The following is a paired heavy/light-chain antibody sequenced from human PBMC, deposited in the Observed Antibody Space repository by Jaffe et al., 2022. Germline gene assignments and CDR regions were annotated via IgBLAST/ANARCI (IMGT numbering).Light chain of an antibody. V-gene: IGLV2-23*02. CDR3: CSYVHSSTYVV. CDR1: SSDVGSYNL. J-gene: IGLJ2*01. CDR2: EVT. Sequence: QSALTQPASVSGSPGQSITISCTGTSSDVGSYNLVSWYQQRPGKAPKLMIYEVTKRPSGVSNRFSGSKSGNTASLTISGLQAEDEADYHCCSYVHSSTYVVFGGGTKLTVL.
Heavy chain of an antibody. CDR1: GFTFGDYV. Sequence: EVQLVESGGGLVQPGRSLRLSCTASGFTFGDYVMSWVRQAPGKGLEWVGFIRNKAYGGTTEYAASVKGRFTISRDDSKSIVYLQMNSLKTEDTAVYYCTRSQIVLLWFGDSGYWGQGTLVTVSS. D-gene: IGHD3-10*01. V-gene: IGHV3-49*04. J-gene: IGHJ4*02. CDR2: IRNKAYGGTT. CDR3: TRSQIVLLWFGDSGY.